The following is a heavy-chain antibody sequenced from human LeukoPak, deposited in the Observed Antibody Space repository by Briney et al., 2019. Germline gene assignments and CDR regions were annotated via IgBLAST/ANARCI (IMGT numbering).Heavy chain of an antibody. J-gene: IGHJ4*02. CDR1: GFTFSSYW. V-gene: IGHV3-7*01. CDR3: ARDPLSSSSFDL. D-gene: IGHD6-13*01. CDR2: IKEDGGEK. Sequence: GGSLRLSCAASGFTFSSYWMSWVRQAPGKGLEWVANIKEDGGEKYSVDSVKGRFTISRDNAKNSLYLQMNSLRAEDTAVYYCARDPLSSSSFDLWGQGTLVTVSS.